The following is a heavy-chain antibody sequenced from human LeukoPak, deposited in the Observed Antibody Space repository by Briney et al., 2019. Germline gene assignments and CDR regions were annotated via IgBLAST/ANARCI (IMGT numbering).Heavy chain of an antibody. D-gene: IGHD2-2*01. Sequence: PSETLSLTCAVYGGSFSGYYWSWIRQPPGKGLEWIGEINHSGSTNYNPSLKSRVTISVDTSKNQFSLKLSSVTAADTAVYYCARGGCPLVVVVPAAMSHPPAVGGQGTTVTVSS. CDR3: ARGGCPLVVVVPAAMSHPPAV. CDR1: GGSFSGYY. V-gene: IGHV4-34*01. J-gene: IGHJ6*02. CDR2: INHSGST.